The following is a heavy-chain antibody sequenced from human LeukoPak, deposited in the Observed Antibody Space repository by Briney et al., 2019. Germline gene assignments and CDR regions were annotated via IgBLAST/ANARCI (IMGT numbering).Heavy chain of an antibody. CDR2: ITGGGGST. CDR3: ARGPQLTYFYYMDV. V-gene: IGHV3-23*01. D-gene: IGHD5-24*01. J-gene: IGHJ6*03. Sequence: GGSLRLSCAASGFTFSTYAMSWVRQAPGKGLEWVSAITGGGGSTYYADSVKGRVTISRDNSKDTLYLQMNSLRAEDTAVYYCARGPQLTYFYYMDVWGKGTTVTVSS. CDR1: GFTFSTYA.